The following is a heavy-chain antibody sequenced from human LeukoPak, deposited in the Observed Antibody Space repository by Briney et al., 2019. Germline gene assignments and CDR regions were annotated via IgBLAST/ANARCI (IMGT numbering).Heavy chain of an antibody. V-gene: IGHV4-59*08. Sequence: PSETLSLTCTVSGGSISGYYRTWIRQPPGKGLEWIGDIYHSGNTNYNPSLKSRVTISLDMSKNQFSLKLTSVTAADTAVYYCARRTTVAPEYHFGSWGQGILVTVSP. J-gene: IGHJ4*02. CDR3: ARRTTVAPEYHFGS. CDR2: IYHSGNT. D-gene: IGHD5-12*01. CDR1: GGSISGYY.